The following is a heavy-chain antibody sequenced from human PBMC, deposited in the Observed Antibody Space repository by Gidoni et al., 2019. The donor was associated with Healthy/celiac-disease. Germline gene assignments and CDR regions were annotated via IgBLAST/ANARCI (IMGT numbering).Heavy chain of an antibody. CDR2: IIPILGIA. Sequence: QVQLVQSGAEVKKPGSSVKVSCKASGGTFSSYTISWVRQAPGQGLEWMGRIIPILGIANYAQKFQGRVTITADKSTSTAYMELSSLRSEDTAVYYCARDQDYYDSSGYYYLWGQGTLVTVSS. CDR1: GGTFSSYT. CDR3: ARDQDYYDSSGYYYL. D-gene: IGHD3-22*01. V-gene: IGHV1-69*08. J-gene: IGHJ5*02.